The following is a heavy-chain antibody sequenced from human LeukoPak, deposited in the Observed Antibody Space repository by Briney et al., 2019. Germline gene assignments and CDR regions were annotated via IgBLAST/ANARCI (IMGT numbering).Heavy chain of an antibody. J-gene: IGHJ4*02. Sequence: SETLSLTCAVYGGSFSGYYWSWIRQPPGKGLEWIGEINHSGSTNYNPSLKSRVTISVDTSKNQFSLKLSSVTAADTAVYYCARGYYYDSSGYYPPDYWGQGTLVTVSS. CDR1: GGSFSGYY. V-gene: IGHV4-34*01. CDR3: ARGYYYDSSGYYPPDY. CDR2: INHSGST. D-gene: IGHD3-22*01.